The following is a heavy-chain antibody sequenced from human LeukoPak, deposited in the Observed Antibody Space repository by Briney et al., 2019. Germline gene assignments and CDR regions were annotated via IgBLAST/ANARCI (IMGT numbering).Heavy chain of an antibody. CDR2: MGPNSGNT. CDR3: ATRVLFIGV. CDR1: GYTFTSYD. V-gene: IGHV1-8*02. J-gene: IGHJ6*02. Sequence: APVKVSCKASGYTFTSYDINWVRQATGQGLEWMGRMGPNSGNTDYAQDFQGRVTMTKDTSTSTAYMELSSLRPEDTAVYYCATRVLFIGVWGQGTTVTVSS. D-gene: IGHD3-16*02.